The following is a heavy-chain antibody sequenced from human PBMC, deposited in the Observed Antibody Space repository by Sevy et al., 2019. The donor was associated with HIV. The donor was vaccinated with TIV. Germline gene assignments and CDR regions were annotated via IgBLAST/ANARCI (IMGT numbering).Heavy chain of an antibody. D-gene: IGHD2-15*01. CDR1: GFTFSTYA. Sequence: GGSLRLSCAASGFTFSTYAMSWVRQAPGKGLEWVSGISGSGGSTYYADSLKGRFTIFRDNSKNTLSLQMNSLRAEDTAVYYCAKGDRTFYALDVWGQGTTVTVSS. J-gene: IGHJ6*02. CDR3: AKGDRTFYALDV. CDR2: ISGSGGST. V-gene: IGHV3-23*01.